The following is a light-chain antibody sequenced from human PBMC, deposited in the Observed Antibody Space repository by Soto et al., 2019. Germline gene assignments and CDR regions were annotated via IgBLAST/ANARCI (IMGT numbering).Light chain of an antibody. Sequence: QSAVPQPPSAPGSPGQSVTISCTCTSSDVGGYNYVSWYQQHPGKAPKLMIYEVTKRPPGVPDRFSGSKSGNTASLTVSGLQAEDEADYYCSSYAGSMLDVVGTGTKLTAL. CDR2: EVT. V-gene: IGLV2-8*01. J-gene: IGLJ1*01. CDR1: SSDVGGYNY. CDR3: SSYAGSMLDV.